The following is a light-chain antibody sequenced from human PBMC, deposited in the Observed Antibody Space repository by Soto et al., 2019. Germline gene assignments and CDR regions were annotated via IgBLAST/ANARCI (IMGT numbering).Light chain of an antibody. V-gene: IGLV2-14*01. J-gene: IGLJ1*01. CDR1: SSDVGGYNY. CDR2: DVT. Sequence: QSGLSQPASVSGCPGQSITISCAGTSSDVGGYNYVSWYQQHPGKAPKLILYDVTNRPSGVSDRFSGSKSGNTASLTISGLQAEDEADYYCSSYASGNTLVFGTGTKVTVL. CDR3: SSYASGNTLV.